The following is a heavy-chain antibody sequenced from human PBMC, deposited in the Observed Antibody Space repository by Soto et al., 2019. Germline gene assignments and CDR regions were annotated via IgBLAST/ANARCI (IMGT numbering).Heavy chain of an antibody. CDR3: ARGYLTRGMDV. CDR2: SNPSGGST. CDR1: GYTFTSYY. J-gene: IGHJ6*02. V-gene: IGHV1-46*01. D-gene: IGHD2-15*01. Sequence: QVQLVQSGAEVKKPGASVKVSCKASGYTFTSYYMHWVRQAPGQGLEWMGISNPSGGSTSYAQKCQGRVTMTRDTSTSTVYMELSSLRSEDTAVYYCARGYLTRGMDVWGQGTTVNGSS.